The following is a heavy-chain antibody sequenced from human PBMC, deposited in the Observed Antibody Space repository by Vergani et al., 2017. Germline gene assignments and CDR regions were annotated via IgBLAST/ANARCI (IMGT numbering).Heavy chain of an antibody. D-gene: IGHD2-21*01. CDR2: IYTSGST. CDR1: GGSISSYY. CDR3: AGSVYCGGGCRDDAFDI. J-gene: IGHJ3*02. Sequence: QVQLQESGPGLVKPSETLSLTCTVSGGSISSYYWSWIRQPAGKGLEWIGRIYTSGSTNYNPSLKSRVTMSVATSKNQFSLKLSSVTAADTAVYYCAGSVYCGGGCRDDAFDIWGQGTMVTVSS. V-gene: IGHV4-4*07.